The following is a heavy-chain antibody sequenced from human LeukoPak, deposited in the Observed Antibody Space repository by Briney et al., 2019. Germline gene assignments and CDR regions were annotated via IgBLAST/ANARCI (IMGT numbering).Heavy chain of an antibody. V-gene: IGHV3-9*01. Sequence: GRSLRLSCAASGFTFDDYAMHWVRQAPGKGLEWVSGINWNSGSIGYADSVKGRFTISRDNAKNSLYLQMNSLRAEDTALYYCAKDRYSGLDAFDIWGQGTMVTVSS. CDR1: GFTFDDYA. D-gene: IGHD5-12*01. CDR3: AKDRYSGLDAFDI. J-gene: IGHJ3*02. CDR2: INWNSGSI.